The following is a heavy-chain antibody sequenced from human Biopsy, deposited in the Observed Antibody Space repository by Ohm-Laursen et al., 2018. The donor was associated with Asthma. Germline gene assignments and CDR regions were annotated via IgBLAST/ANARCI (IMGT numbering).Heavy chain of an antibody. J-gene: IGHJ6*02. V-gene: IGHV3-30*03. CDR3: ASYEVVTAILPMDV. D-gene: IGHD2-21*02. CDR1: GFTFRSYG. CDR2: LSYDGSNK. Sequence: SLRLSCTASGFTFRSYGMHWVRQAPGKGLGWVAFLSYDGSNKYYGDSVKGRFTISRDNSKNTLYLQMDSLRAEDTAVYYCASYEVVTAILPMDVWGQGTTVTVSS.